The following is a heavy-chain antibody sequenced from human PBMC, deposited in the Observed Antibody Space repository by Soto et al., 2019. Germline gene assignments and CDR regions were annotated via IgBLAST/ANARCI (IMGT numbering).Heavy chain of an antibody. V-gene: IGHV1-18*04. Sequence: ASVKVSCKASGYTFTGYYMHWVRQAPGQGLEWMGWISVKNGNTKYAQKVQDRVTMTTDTSTSTAYLEVRSLRSDDTAVYYCARVSSSIVVVPDYGMDVWGQGTTVTVSS. CDR2: ISVKNGNT. CDR1: GYTFTGYY. CDR3: ARVSSSIVVVPDYGMDV. D-gene: IGHD2-2*01. J-gene: IGHJ6*02.